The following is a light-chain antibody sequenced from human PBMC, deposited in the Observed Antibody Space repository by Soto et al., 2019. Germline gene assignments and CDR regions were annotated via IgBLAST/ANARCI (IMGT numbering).Light chain of an antibody. J-gene: IGKJ1*01. Sequence: DIQMXQXPXXLSASVGDRVTITCRASQSLDSYLNWYQQKPGKAPQVLIFAASSLQTGVPSRFSGSGTGTDFTLTISSLQPEDFATYYCQQSYTTPWTFGQGTKVEIK. CDR2: AAS. V-gene: IGKV1-39*01. CDR3: QQSYTTPWT. CDR1: QSLDSY.